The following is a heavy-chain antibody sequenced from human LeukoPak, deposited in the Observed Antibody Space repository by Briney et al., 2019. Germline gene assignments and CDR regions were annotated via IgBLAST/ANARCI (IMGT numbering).Heavy chain of an antibody. D-gene: IGHD5-24*01. CDR2: IKEDGGEL. CDR1: GFTFSNHW. J-gene: IGHJ4*02. Sequence: GGSLRLSCAASGFTFSNHWMSWVRQAPGKGLEWVANIKEDGGELNYVASVKGRFTISRDNAKQSLFLQMNSLRVGDLGVYYCARGRRWLQPLDYWGQGTLVTVSS. V-gene: IGHV3-7*04. CDR3: ARGRRWLQPLDY.